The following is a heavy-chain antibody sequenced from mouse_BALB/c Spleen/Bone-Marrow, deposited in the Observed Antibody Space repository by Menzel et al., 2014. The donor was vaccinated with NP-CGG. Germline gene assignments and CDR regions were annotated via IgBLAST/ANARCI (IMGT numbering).Heavy chain of an antibody. J-gene: IGHJ1*01. V-gene: IGHV7-3*02. CDR2: IRNKANGYTT. D-gene: IGHD2-4*01. CDR1: GFTFTDYY. CDR3: AREIINDYHWYFDV. Sequence: DVKLVESGGGLVQPGGPLRLSCATSGFTFTDYYMSWVRQPPGKALEWLGFIRNKANGYTTEYSASVKGRFTISRDNSQSILYLQMNTLRAEDSATYYCAREIINDYHWYFDVWGAGTTVTVSS.